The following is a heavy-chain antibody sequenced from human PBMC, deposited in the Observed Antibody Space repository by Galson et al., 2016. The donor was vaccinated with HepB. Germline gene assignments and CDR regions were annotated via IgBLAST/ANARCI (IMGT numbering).Heavy chain of an antibody. CDR3: ASPASVTTRCSPPPYFDH. V-gene: IGHV5-51*01. CDR1: GYIFKNYW. CDR2: IYPDNSDT. J-gene: IGHJ4*02. D-gene: IGHD4-17*01. Sequence: QSGAAVKKLGESLKISCKVSGYIFKNYWIVWVRQMPGRGLEWMGIIYPDNSDTKYSPSFQGQVTISATKSINTAYLRWSSLKAPDTAMYYRASPASVTTRCSPPPYFDHWGQGTLVTVSS.